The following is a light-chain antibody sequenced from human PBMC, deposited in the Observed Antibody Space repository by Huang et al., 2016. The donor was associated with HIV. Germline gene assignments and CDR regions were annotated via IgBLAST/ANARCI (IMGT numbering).Light chain of an antibody. CDR3: QQYDTSPLT. Sequence: IVLTQSPATLSLSPGERATLSCRASQSSSRKYLDWYLQKPGQAPRILISGTSNRASGIPDRFSGSGSGTDFTLTISRLEPEDFAVYYCQQYDTSPLTFGGGTKVEI. J-gene: IGKJ4*01. V-gene: IGKV3-20*01. CDR1: QSSSRKY. CDR2: GTS.